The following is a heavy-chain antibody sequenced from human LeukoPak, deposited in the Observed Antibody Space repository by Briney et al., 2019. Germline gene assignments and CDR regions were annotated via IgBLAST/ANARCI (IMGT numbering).Heavy chain of an antibody. J-gene: IGHJ3*02. V-gene: IGHV3-74*01. CDR3: ATERFDGFDM. CDR2: IRGDGRFA. Sequence: GGSLRLSCAASGFSFSKYWVHWVRQGPGKGLAYVSGIRGDGRFASYADSVKGRFTISRDDAKNTLYLQMSSLRVEDTAVYYCATERFDGFDMWGQGTMVTVSS. CDR1: GFSFSKYW. D-gene: IGHD6-25*01.